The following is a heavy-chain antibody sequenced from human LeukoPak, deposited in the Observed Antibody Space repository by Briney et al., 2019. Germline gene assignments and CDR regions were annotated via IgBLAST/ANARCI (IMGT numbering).Heavy chain of an antibody. Sequence: SSETLSRTCTVSGASISSYYWSWIRQPPGKGLEWIGYIYYSGSTNYNPALKSRVTISEDTSKNQISLKLSSVTAADTAVYYCARVRGYYDSSGYDYWGQGTLVTVSS. D-gene: IGHD3-22*01. V-gene: IGHV4-59*01. J-gene: IGHJ4*02. CDR1: GASISSYY. CDR2: IYYSGST. CDR3: ARVRGYYDSSGYDY.